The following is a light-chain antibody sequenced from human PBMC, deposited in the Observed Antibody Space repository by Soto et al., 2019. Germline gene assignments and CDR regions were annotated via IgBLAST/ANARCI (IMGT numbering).Light chain of an antibody. J-gene: IGKJ4*01. Sequence: EIVMTQSPATLSVSPGERATLSCRASQSVSSNLAWYQQKPGQAPRLLIYGASTRATGIPARFSGSGAGTEFPLTISSLXSEDSAXXXXXXXXXWPPVTFGGGTKVEIK. CDR1: QSVSSN. CDR3: XXXXXWPPVT. V-gene: IGKV3-15*01. CDR2: GAS.